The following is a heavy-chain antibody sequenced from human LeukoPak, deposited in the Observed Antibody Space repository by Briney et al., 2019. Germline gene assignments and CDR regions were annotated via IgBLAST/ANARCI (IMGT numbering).Heavy chain of an antibody. V-gene: IGHV1-18*01. Sequence: ASVKVSCKASGGTFSSYAITWVRQAPGQGLEWMGWISAYNGNTNYAQNLQGRVAMTTDTSIRTGYVELSRLGSDDTAVYYCVRGSSDYSNFYFMDVWGEGTTVTVSS. D-gene: IGHD4-11*01. CDR1: GGTFSSYA. CDR3: VRGSSDYSNFYFMDV. J-gene: IGHJ6*03. CDR2: ISAYNGNT.